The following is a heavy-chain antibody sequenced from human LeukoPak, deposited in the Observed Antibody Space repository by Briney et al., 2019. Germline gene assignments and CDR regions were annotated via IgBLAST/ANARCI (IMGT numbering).Heavy chain of an antibody. V-gene: IGHV4-39*01. J-gene: IGHJ6*02. CDR1: GGSISSSYYY. Sequence: PSETLSLTCTVSGGSISSSYYYWGWIRQPPGKGLEWIGSIYYSGSTYYNPSLKSRVTISVDTSKNQFSLKLRSVTAADTAVYYCARLTLPNYYYYYYGMDVWGQGTTVTVSS. CDR3: ARLTLPNYYYYYYGMDV. CDR2: IYYSGST. D-gene: IGHD1-26*01.